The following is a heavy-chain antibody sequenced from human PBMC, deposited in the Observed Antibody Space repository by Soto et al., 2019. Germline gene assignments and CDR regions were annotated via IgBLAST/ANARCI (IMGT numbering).Heavy chain of an antibody. D-gene: IGHD5-12*01. CDR1: GFTFSSYS. V-gene: IGHV3-30*18. J-gene: IGHJ4*02. CDR2: ISYDGSNK. CDR3: AKDGEMATIGAGPDY. Sequence: QVQLVESGGAVVQPGRSLRLSCAASGFTFSSYSMHWVRQAPGKGLEWVAGISYDGSNKYYADSVKGRFTISRDNSKNTLYLQMNSLRAEDTAVYYCAKDGEMATIGAGPDYWCQGTLVTVSS.